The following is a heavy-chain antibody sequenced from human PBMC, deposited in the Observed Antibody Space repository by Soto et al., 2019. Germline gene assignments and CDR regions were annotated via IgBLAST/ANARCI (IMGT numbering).Heavy chain of an antibody. V-gene: IGHV3-23*01. CDR2: MSGSNGDT. CDR1: GFTFSSYG. J-gene: IGHJ6*02. Sequence: EVQLLESGGGLVQPGGSLRLSCAGSGFTFSSYGMSWVRQAPGKGLEWVSGMSGSNGDTYYADSVKGRFTISRDNLKNALFLQMSSLRVEDTAVYYCAKVRIRGAAADRGYYGMDVWGQWTTVTVSS. D-gene: IGHD6-25*01. CDR3: AKVRIRGAAADRGYYGMDV.